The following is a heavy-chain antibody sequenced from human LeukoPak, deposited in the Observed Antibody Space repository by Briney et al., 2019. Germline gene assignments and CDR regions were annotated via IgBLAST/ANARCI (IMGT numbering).Heavy chain of an antibody. J-gene: IGHJ6*02. Sequence: ASVKVSCKASGYIFTDYYIHWVRQAPGQGLEWMGWINPNTGGTRYAQNFQGRVTMTSDTSINEVYMELSRLTSDDKAVYLCARAGSYTRSGYFGLDVWGQGTTVTVSS. CDR3: ARAGSYTRSGYFGLDV. D-gene: IGHD3-10*01. CDR1: GYIFTDYY. V-gene: IGHV1-2*02. CDR2: INPNTGGT.